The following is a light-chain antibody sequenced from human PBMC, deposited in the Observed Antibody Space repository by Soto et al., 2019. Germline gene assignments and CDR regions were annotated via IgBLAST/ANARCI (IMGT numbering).Light chain of an antibody. CDR3: QQYGSSLWM. Sequence: EIGLTQSPGTLSLTPGERATLSCRASQSVSSNYLTWYQQKPGQAPRLLIYGASSRATGIPDRFSGSGSGTDFTLTISRLEPEDFAVYYCQQYGSSLWMFGQGTKVEIK. J-gene: IGKJ1*01. CDR2: GAS. CDR1: QSVSSNY. V-gene: IGKV3-20*01.